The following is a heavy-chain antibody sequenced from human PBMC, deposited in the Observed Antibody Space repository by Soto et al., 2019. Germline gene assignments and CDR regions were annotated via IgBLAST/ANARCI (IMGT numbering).Heavy chain of an antibody. D-gene: IGHD4-17*01. J-gene: IGHJ5*02. CDR1: GDSVSKYY. V-gene: IGHV4-4*07. Sequence: SETLSLTCTLSGDSVSKYYWNWIRQPAGKGLEWIGRIHSTRSPNYNPSLKSRVTMSVDTSKNQFSLKLNLTSVTAADTAVYYCARSPAYGDYANLDTWGQGTLVTVSS. CDR2: IHSTRSP. CDR3: ARSPAYGDYANLDT.